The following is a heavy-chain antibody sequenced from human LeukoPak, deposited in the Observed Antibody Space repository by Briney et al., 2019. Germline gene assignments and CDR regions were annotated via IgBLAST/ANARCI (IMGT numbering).Heavy chain of an antibody. CDR1: GYTFTSYD. V-gene: IGHV1-8*01. D-gene: IGHD3-10*01. Sequence: ASVKVSCKASGYTFTSYDINWVRQATGQGLEWMGYMNPNSGNTGYAQKFQGRVTMTRNTSISTAYMELSSLRSEDTAVYYCASSSEMVRGGGMDVWGKGTTVTVSS. J-gene: IGHJ6*03. CDR2: MNPNSGNT. CDR3: ASSSEMVRGGGMDV.